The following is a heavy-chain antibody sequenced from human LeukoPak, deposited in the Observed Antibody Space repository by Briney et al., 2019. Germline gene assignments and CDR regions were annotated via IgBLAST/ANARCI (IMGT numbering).Heavy chain of an antibody. D-gene: IGHD3-10*01. Sequence: GGSLRLSCAASGFTFSSYWMNWVRQAPGKGLEWVSSISSSSIYKYYADSVKGRFTISRDNAKNSLYLQMNSLRAEDTAVYYCASVNRDNYGSLFDYWGQGTLVTVSS. CDR2: ISSSSIYK. CDR1: GFTFSSYW. J-gene: IGHJ4*02. CDR3: ASVNRDNYGSLFDY. V-gene: IGHV3-21*01.